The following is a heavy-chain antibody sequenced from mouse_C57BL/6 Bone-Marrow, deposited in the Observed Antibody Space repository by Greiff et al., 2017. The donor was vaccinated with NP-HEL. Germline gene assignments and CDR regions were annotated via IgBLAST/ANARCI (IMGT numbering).Heavy chain of an antibody. Sequence: DVKLVESGGGLVQPGGSLKLSCAASGFTFSDYGMAWVRQAPRKGPEWVAFISNLAYSIYYADTVTGRFTISSENAKNTLYLEMSSLRSEDTAMYYCARRTPLLRDYAMDYWGQGTSVTVSS. J-gene: IGHJ4*01. CDR3: ARRTPLLRDYAMDY. CDR1: GFTFSDYG. V-gene: IGHV5-15*04. CDR2: ISNLAYSI. D-gene: IGHD6-5*01.